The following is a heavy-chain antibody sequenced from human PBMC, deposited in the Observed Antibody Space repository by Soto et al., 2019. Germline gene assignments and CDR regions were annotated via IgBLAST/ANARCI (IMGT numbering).Heavy chain of an antibody. V-gene: IGHV3-21*01. CDR1: GFTFSSYS. D-gene: IGHD6-13*01. Sequence: EVQLVESGGGLVKPGGSLRLSCAASGFTFSSYSMNWVRQAPGKGLEWVSSISSSSSYIYYADSVKGRFTISRDNAKNSLYLQMNSLRAEDTAVYYCAKFGAIAAAGTHYGMDVWGQGTTVTVSS. CDR2: ISSSSSYI. CDR3: AKFGAIAAAGTHYGMDV. J-gene: IGHJ6*02.